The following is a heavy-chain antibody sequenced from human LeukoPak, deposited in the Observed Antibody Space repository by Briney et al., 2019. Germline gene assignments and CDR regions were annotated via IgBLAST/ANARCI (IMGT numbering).Heavy chain of an antibody. CDR2: IIPMLGLT. Sequence: SVKVSCKASGGTFSCNAISWVRQAPGQGLEWMGRIIPMLGLTDYAQKLQGRVTITADRSTSTAYMELSSLRSKDTAVYYCARAHNSGSRSAFDVWGQGTVVTVSS. J-gene: IGHJ3*01. V-gene: IGHV1-69*04. D-gene: IGHD5-12*01. CDR1: GGTFSCNA. CDR3: ARAHNSGSRSAFDV.